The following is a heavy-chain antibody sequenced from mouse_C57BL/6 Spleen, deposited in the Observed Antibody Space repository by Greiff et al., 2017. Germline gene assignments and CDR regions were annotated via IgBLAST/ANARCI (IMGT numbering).Heavy chain of an antibody. J-gene: IGHJ4*01. CDR3: ARSPPITTVVATDAMDY. Sequence: VKLQQPGAELVMPGASVKLSCKASGYTFTSYWMHWVKQRPGQGLEWIGEIDPSDSYTNYNQKFKGKSTLTVDKSSSTAYMQLSSLTSEDSAVYYCARSPPITTVVATDAMDYWGQGTSVTVSS. CDR1: GYTFTSYW. D-gene: IGHD1-1*01. CDR2: IDPSDSYT. V-gene: IGHV1-69*01.